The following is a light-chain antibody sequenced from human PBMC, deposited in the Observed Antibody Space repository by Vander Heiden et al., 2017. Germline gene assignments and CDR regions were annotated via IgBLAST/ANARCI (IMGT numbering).Light chain of an antibody. CDR1: SSNIGAGYD. V-gene: IGLV1-40*01. CDR2: DNT. CDR3: QSSDNALKHV. Sequence: QSVLTQPPSVRGAPGQGVTISFTGSSSNIGAGYDVHWYQQLPGTPPKLLIFDNTNRPSGVPDRFSGSKSGTSASLAITGLKAADEAEYYCQSSDNALKHVFGTVTRVTVL. J-gene: IGLJ1*01.